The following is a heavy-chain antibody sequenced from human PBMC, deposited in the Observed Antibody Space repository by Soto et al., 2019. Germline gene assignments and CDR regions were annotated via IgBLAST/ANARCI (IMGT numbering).Heavy chain of an antibody. CDR1: GGSISSYY. J-gene: IGHJ4*02. V-gene: IGHV4-59*08. CDR3: ARHLPAPRFYFDF. Sequence: PSETLSLTCTVSGGSISSYYWSWIRQPPGKGLEWIGYVYYSGSTKYNPSLKSRVTISVDRSKIQFSLELSSVTAADTAVYYCARHLPAPRFYFDFSGRGALVTVSS. CDR2: VYYSGST.